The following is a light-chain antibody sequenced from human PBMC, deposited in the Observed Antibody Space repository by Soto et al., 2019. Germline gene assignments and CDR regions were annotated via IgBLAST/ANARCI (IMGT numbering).Light chain of an antibody. CDR2: DTS. CDR3: QQRFSWPPT. Sequence: EIGLTQSPATLSLSPGDRATLSCRASQSVSRYLAWYQQKPGQTPRLLIHDTSTRATGVPATFSGSGSGTEFTLTISSLEPEDSAMYYCQQRFSWPPTFGGGTHVEIK. CDR1: QSVSRY. V-gene: IGKV3-11*01. J-gene: IGKJ4*01.